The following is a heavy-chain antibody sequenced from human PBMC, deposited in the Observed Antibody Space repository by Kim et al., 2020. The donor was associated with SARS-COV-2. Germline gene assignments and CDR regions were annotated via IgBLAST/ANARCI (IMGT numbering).Heavy chain of an antibody. CDR3: EATAYYYGSGSYYSNYYFDY. CDR2: IKQDGSEK. J-gene: IGHJ4*02. Sequence: GGSLRLSCAASGFTFSSYWMSWVRQAPGKGLEWVANIKQDGSEKYYVDSVKGRFTISRDNAKNSLYLQMNSLRAEDTAVYYCEATAYYYGSGSYYSNYYFDYWGQGTLVTVSS. CDR1: GFTFSSYW. D-gene: IGHD3-10*01. V-gene: IGHV3-7*03.